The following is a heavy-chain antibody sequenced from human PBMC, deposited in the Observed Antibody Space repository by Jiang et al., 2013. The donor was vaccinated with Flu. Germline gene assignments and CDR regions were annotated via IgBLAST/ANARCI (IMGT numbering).Heavy chain of an antibody. CDR1: GFTFGDDA. J-gene: IGHJ3*02. CDR3: TTRSGAFDI. V-gene: IGHV3-49*04. CDR2: IRSEGYGGTA. D-gene: IGHD3-10*01. Sequence: VQLLESGGGLVQPGRSLRLSCIASGFTFGDDAMTWVRQAPGKGXEWVGFIRSEGYGGTAEYAASVKGRFTISRDDSKGIAYLQMHSLKTEDTAVYYCTTRSGAFDIWGRGTMVTVSS.